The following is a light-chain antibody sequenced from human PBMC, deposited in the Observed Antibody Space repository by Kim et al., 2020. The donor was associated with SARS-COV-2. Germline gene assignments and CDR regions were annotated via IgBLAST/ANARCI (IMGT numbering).Light chain of an antibody. Sequence: SSELTQDSAVSVALGQTVRITCQGDSLRNYYASWYQQKPGQAPVLVFYGKNNRPSGIPERFSGSSSRNTASLTITATQAEDEADYYCSPRDSSGVVFGGGTKVTVL. CDR2: GKN. CDR3: SPRDSSGVV. J-gene: IGLJ2*01. CDR1: SLRNYY. V-gene: IGLV3-19*01.